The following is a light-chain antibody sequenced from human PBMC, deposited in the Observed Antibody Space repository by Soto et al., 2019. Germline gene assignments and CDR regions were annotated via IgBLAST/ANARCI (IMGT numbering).Light chain of an antibody. CDR3: GSYTSSSTYV. Sequence: QSVLTQPASVSGSPGQSITITCTGTSGDVGGYNYVSWHQQHPGKAPKLMIYDVRNRPSGVSNRFSGSKSGNTASLTISGLQAEDEADYYCGSYTSSSTYVFGTGTKVTVL. V-gene: IGLV2-14*03. J-gene: IGLJ1*01. CDR2: DVR. CDR1: SGDVGGYNY.